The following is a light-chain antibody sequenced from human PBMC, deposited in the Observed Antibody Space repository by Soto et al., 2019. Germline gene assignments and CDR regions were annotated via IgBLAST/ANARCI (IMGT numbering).Light chain of an antibody. Sequence: AIRMTQSPSSLSASAGDRVAIACRASQDVGRYLAWYQQKPGQAPKLLIYGASTLQSGVPSRFSGGGSGTDFTLTISCLQSEDFATYYYQHYKNSPWTFGQGTKVEIK. CDR2: GAS. CDR3: QHYKNSPWT. V-gene: IGKV1-8*01. CDR1: QDVGRY. J-gene: IGKJ1*01.